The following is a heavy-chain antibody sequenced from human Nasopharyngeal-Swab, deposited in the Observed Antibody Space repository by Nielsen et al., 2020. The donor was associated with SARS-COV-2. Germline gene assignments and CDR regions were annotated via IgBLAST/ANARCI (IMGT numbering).Heavy chain of an antibody. D-gene: IGHD3-22*01. CDR2: IKHDGSSK. CDR3: ARRPLQGYFDSSGAPRLESFDV. V-gene: IGHV3-7*01. Sequence: GESLKISCAASGFAFSDYWMSWVRQAPGKGLEWVANIKHDGSSKNYVDSVKGRFTISRDNANNALYLQMNSLRADDTAVYYCARRPLQGYFDSSGAPRLESFDVWGQGTMVTVSS. J-gene: IGHJ3*01. CDR1: GFAFSDYW.